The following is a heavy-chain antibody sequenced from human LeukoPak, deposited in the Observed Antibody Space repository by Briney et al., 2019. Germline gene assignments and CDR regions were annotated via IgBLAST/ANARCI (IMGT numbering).Heavy chain of an antibody. Sequence: GESLKISCKGSGYSFASYWIGWARQMPGKGLEWMGIIYPGDSDTRYSPSFQGQVTISADKSISTAYLQWSSLKASDTAMYYCASQNYYDSSGYYPGAFDIWGQGTMVTVSS. CDR2: IYPGDSDT. J-gene: IGHJ3*02. CDR1: GYSFASYW. V-gene: IGHV5-51*01. CDR3: ASQNYYDSSGYYPGAFDI. D-gene: IGHD3-22*01.